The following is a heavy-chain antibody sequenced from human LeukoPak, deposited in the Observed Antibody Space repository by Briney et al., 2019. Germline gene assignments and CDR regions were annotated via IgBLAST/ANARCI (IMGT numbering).Heavy chain of an antibody. Sequence: GGSLRLSCAASGFTFRDSAMHWVRQVPGKGLEWVSSISWGSKHIYYADSVKGRFTISRDNAKNSLYLQMDSLRTEDTALYYCAKEGSVCTNGICRYFDYWGQGTLVTVSS. J-gene: IGHJ4*02. V-gene: IGHV3-9*01. CDR1: GFTFRDSA. CDR2: ISWGSKHI. CDR3: AKEGSVCTNGICRYFDY. D-gene: IGHD2-8*01.